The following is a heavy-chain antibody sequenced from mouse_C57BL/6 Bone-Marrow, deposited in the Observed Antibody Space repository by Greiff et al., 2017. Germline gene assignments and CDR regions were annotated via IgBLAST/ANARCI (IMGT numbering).Heavy chain of an antibody. V-gene: IGHV1-19*01. CDR3: ERDYYYGSSYVAWFAY. J-gene: IGHJ3*01. CDR1: GYTFTDYY. D-gene: IGHD1-1*01. CDR2: INPYNGGT. Sequence: EVQLQQSGPVLVKPGASVKMSCKASGYTFTDYYMNWVKQSHGKSLEWIGVINPYNGGTSYNQKFKGKATLTVDKSSSTAYMELNSLTTEDSAVYYGERDYYYGSSYVAWFAYWGQGTLVTVSA.